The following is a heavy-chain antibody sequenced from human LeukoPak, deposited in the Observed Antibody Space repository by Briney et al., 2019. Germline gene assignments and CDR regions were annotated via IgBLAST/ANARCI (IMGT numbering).Heavy chain of an antibody. V-gene: IGHV4-59*01. CDR2: IYHSGST. CDR3: ARDAVTVNSYYFDY. J-gene: IGHJ4*02. Sequence: KPSETLSLNCTVSGGSISSYYWSWIRQPPGKGLEWIGYIYHSGSTNYNPSLKSRVTISVDTSKNQFSLKLSSVTAADTAVYYCARDAVTVNSYYFDYWGQGTLVTVSS. CDR1: GGSISSYY. D-gene: IGHD4-11*01.